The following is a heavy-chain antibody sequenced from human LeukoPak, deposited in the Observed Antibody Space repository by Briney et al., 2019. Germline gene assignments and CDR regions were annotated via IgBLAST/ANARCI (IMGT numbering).Heavy chain of an antibody. J-gene: IGHJ4*02. CDR1: GFTFSSYE. Sequence: GGSLRLSCAASGFTFSSYEMNWVRQAPGKGLEWVSYISSSGSTIYYADSVKGRFTISRDNSKNTLYLQMNSLRAEDTAVYYCARRAGAYSHPYDYWGQGTLVTVSS. CDR3: ARRAGAYSHPYDY. D-gene: IGHD4/OR15-4a*01. CDR2: ISSSGSTI. V-gene: IGHV3-48*03.